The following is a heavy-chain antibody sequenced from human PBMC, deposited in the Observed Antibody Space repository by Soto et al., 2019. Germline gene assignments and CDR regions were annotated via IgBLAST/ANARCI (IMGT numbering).Heavy chain of an antibody. J-gene: IGHJ4*02. Sequence: PSETLSLTCAVYGGSFSDYYWSWIRQPPGKGLEWIGENNHNGSTNYNPSIKSRITISVDTSKNQFSLKLNSVTAADTAVYYWASQALDTAFFDYWGQGTPVTVSS. CDR1: GGSFSDYY. D-gene: IGHD5-18*01. CDR2: NNHNGST. CDR3: ASQALDTAFFDY. V-gene: IGHV4-34*01.